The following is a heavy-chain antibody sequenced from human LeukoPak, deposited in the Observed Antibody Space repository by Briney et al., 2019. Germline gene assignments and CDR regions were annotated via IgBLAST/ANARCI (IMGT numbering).Heavy chain of an antibody. D-gene: IGHD6-19*01. CDR3: ARRYSIGWAFDY. V-gene: IGHV3-48*03. CDR1: GCTFSNYE. Sequence: GGSLRLSCAASGCTFSNYEMNWVRQAPGKGQEWVSYISSSGTTIYYADSVKGRFTISRDNAKNSLYLQMNSLRAEDTAVYYCARRYSIGWAFDYWGQGTLVTVSA. J-gene: IGHJ4*02. CDR2: ISSSGTTI.